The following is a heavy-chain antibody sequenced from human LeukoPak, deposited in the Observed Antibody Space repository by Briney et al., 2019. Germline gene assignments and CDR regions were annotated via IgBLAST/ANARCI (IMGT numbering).Heavy chain of an antibody. Sequence: KPSETLSLTCTLSGGSISIYRWSWIRQPAGKGLEWMGRIDTSGNTNYNPSLNGRVTMSVDTSKTQFYLKLSSVTAAATAVDYCARAPDTAMVAFDYWGQGTLVTVSS. D-gene: IGHD5-18*01. CDR2: IDTSGNT. CDR1: GGSISIYR. J-gene: IGHJ4*01. CDR3: ARAPDTAMVAFDY. V-gene: IGHV4-4*07.